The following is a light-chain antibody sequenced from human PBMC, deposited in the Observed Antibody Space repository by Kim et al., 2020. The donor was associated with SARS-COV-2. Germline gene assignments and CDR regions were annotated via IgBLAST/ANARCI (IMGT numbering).Light chain of an antibody. CDR1: QSVSSVQ. CDR2: GAS. CDR3: EQYGTSPYT. J-gene: IGKJ2*01. Sequence: EIVLTQSPGTLSLSPGERATLSCRASQSVSSVQLAWYQQKPGQAPRLVIFGASNRATGISDRFSGSGSGTDFTLTISRLEAEDFAVYYCEQYGTSPYTFGQGTKLEI. V-gene: IGKV3-20*01.